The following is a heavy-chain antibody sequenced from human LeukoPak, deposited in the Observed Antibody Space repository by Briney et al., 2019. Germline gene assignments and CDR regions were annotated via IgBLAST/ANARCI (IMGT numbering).Heavy chain of an antibody. V-gene: IGHV3-21*01. J-gene: IGHJ6*03. Sequence: PGGSLRLSCAASGFTFSSYSMNWARQAPGKGLEWVSSISSSSSYIYYADSVKGRFTISRDNARNSLYLQMNSLRAEDTAVYYCARFNSGYYYYMDVWGKGTTVTVSS. CDR1: GFTFSSYS. D-gene: IGHD1-26*01. CDR2: ISSSSSYI. CDR3: ARFNSGYYYYMDV.